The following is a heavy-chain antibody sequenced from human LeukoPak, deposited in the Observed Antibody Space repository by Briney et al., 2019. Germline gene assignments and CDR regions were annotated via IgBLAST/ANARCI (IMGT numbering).Heavy chain of an antibody. Sequence: GGSLRLSCVASGFTFSSYEMNWVRQAPGKGLEWVSYISSSGSTIYYPDSVKGRFTISRDNAKNSLYLQMNSLRAEDTAVYYCAELGITMIGGVWGKGTTVTISS. CDR2: ISSSGSTI. CDR3: AELGITMIGGV. J-gene: IGHJ6*04. D-gene: IGHD3-10*02. CDR1: GFTFSSYE. V-gene: IGHV3-48*03.